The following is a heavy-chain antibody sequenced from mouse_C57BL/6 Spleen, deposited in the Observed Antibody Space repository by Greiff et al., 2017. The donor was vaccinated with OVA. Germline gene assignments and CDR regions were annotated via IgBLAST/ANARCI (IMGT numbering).Heavy chain of an antibody. CDR3: ARVTTVVEEYYFDY. CDR2: IYPRSGNT. J-gene: IGHJ2*01. V-gene: IGHV1-81*01. Sequence: QVQLQQSGAELARPGASVKLSCKASGYTFTSYGISWVKQRTGQGLEWIGEIYPRSGNTYYNEKFKGKATLTADKSSSTAYMELRSLTSEDSAVYFCARVTTVVEEYYFDYWGQGTTLTVSS. D-gene: IGHD1-1*01. CDR1: GYTFTSYG.